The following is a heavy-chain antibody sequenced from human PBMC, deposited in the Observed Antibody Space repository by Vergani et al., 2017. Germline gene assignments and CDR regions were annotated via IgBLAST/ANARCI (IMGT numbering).Heavy chain of an antibody. V-gene: IGHV3-30*03. J-gene: IGHJ1*01. D-gene: IGHD1-1*01. CDR2: ISYDGTQK. CDR3: ATKSCGTPGCQIGYFRE. CDR1: GFTSSYYG. Sequence: QVHLVESGGGVVQPGRSLRLSCVVSGFTSSYYGLHWVRQAPGKGLEWVAVISYDGTQKYYADSVKGRFTISRDNSKSTLYLHRNSLRTEDTAVYYCATKSCGTPGCQIGYFREWGQGTLVTVSS.